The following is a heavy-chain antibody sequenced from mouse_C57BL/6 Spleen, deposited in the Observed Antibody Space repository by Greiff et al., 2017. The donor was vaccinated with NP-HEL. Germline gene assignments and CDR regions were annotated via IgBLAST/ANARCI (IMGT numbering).Heavy chain of an antibody. V-gene: IGHV5-6*01. Sequence: EVQLQQSGGDLVKPGGSLKLSCAASGFTFSSYGMSWVRQTPDKRLEWVATISSGGSYTYYPDSVKGRFTISRDNAKNTLYLQMSSLKSEDTAMYYCARQSGGYAMDYWGQGTSVTVSS. CDR3: ARQSGGYAMDY. D-gene: IGHD3-1*01. CDR1: GFTFSSYG. CDR2: ISSGGSYT. J-gene: IGHJ4*01.